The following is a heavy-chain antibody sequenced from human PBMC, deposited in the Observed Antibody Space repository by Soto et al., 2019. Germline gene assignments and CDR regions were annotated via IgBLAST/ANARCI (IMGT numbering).Heavy chain of an antibody. CDR1: GFTFSTYG. D-gene: IGHD2-2*01. CDR2: ISYDENTK. CDR3: ARDRYCISTSCYAGWFDP. V-gene: IGHV3-30*03. Sequence: GGSLRLSCEASGFTFSTYGMHWVRQAPGKGLEWVAIISYDENTKYYADSLKGRFTISRDNSKNTLYLQMNSLRAEDTAVYYCARDRYCISTSCYAGWFDPWGQGTLVTVSS. J-gene: IGHJ5*02.